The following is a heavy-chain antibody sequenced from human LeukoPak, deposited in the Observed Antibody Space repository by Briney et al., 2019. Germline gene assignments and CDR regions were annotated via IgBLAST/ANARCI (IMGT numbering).Heavy chain of an antibody. V-gene: IGHV3-11*01. D-gene: IGHD6-19*01. CDR3: ARDRSVDSSGRSDY. J-gene: IGHJ4*02. CDR1: GFTFSDYY. CDR2: ISSSGSTI. Sequence: GGSLRLSCAAAGFTFSDYYISWIRQAPGKGLEWVSYISSSGSTIYYADSVKGRFTISRDNAKNSLYLQMNSLRAEDTAVYYCARDRSVDSSGRSDYWGQGTLVTVSS.